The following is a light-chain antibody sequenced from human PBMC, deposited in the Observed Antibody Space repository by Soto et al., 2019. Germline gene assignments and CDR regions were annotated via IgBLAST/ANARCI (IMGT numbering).Light chain of an antibody. V-gene: IGLV2-23*01. CDR3: CSNAVSGTYV. CDR1: RSDV. Sequence: QSALTQPASVSGSPGQSITISCTGTRSDVSWYQQHPGKAPKLMTYEGNKRPSGFSHRCSGSRSGNTASLTISGLQAEDDADYYCCSNAVSGTYVFGTGTKVTVL. J-gene: IGLJ1*01. CDR2: EGN.